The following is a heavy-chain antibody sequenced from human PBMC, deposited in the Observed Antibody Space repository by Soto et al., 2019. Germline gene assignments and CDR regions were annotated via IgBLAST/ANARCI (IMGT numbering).Heavy chain of an antibody. D-gene: IGHD2-2*01. V-gene: IGHV4-34*01. CDR1: GGSFSTYF. Sequence: SETLSLTCTVSGGSFSTYFCSWIRQPPGKGLEWIGEINHSGESNYDPSLKGRVTMSLDTSTNQMSLKMTSLTAADTAVYYCARGGRYCSGTSCYAFDPWGQGALVTVSS. J-gene: IGHJ5*02. CDR2: INHSGES. CDR3: ARGGRYCSGTSCYAFDP.